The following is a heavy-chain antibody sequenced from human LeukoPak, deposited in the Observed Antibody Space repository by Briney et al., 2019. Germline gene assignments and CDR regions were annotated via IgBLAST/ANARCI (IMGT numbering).Heavy chain of an antibody. V-gene: IGHV1-69*04. CDR1: GGTFSSYT. J-gene: IGHJ4*02. CDR2: IIPILGIA. D-gene: IGHD3-22*01. Sequence: GASVKVSCKASGGTFSSYTISWVRQAPGQGLEWMGRIIPILGIANYAQKFQGRVTITADKSTSTAYMELSSLRSEDTAVYYCARESSGLYFVYWGQGTLVTVSS. CDR3: ARESSGLYFVY.